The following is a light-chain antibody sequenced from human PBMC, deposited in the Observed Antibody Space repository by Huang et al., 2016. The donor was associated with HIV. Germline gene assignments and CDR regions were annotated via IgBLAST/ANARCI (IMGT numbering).Light chain of an antibody. CDR1: QSVGNY. CDR2: DAS. CDR3: QHRSNWPPIS. J-gene: IGKJ5*01. V-gene: IGKV3-11*01. Sequence: EIVLTQSPATLSLSPGERATLSCRASQSVGNYLAWYQQKPGQSPRRLIYDASDRAAGIPDRFSGSGSGTDFTLTISSLEPEDFAVYYCQHRSNWPPISFGQGTRLE.